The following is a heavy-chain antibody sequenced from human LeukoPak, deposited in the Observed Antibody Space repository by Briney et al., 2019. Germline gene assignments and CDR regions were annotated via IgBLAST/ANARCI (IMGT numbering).Heavy chain of an antibody. CDR3: ATGVVPAAMDEYYYYYGMDV. D-gene: IGHD2-2*01. CDR2: IYISGST. J-gene: IGHJ6*02. Sequence: SETLALTCHVFGGPISSYSWSWIRQPAGKGLEWIGRIYISGSTNYNPSLKSRVTMSVDTSKNQFSLKLSSVTAADAAVYYWATGVVPAAMDEYYYYYGMDVWGQGTTVTVSS. CDR1: GGPISSYS. V-gene: IGHV4-4*07.